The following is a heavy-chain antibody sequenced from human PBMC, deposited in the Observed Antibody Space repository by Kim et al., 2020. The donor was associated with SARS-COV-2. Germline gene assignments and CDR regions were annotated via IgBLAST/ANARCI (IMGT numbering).Heavy chain of an antibody. CDR2: IYYSGST. CDR3: ARALYDSSGLSAFDI. Sequence: SETLSLTCTVSGGSISSYYWSWIRQPPGKGLEWIGYIYYSGSTNYNPSLKSRVTISVDTSKNQFSLKLSSVTAADTAVYYCARALYDSSGLSAFDIWGQGTMVTVSS. V-gene: IGHV4-59*13. D-gene: IGHD3-22*01. J-gene: IGHJ3*02. CDR1: GGSISSYY.